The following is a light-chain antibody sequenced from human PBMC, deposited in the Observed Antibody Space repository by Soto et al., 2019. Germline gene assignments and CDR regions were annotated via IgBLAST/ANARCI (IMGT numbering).Light chain of an antibody. CDR1: QSISSW. CDR3: QQYNSYPVG. Sequence: DIQMIQSPSTLSASVGDRFTITCLAIQSISSWLAWYQQKPGKAPKLLIYKASSLESGVPSRFRGSGSGTEFTLTISSLQPDDFETYYCQQYNSYPVGFGQGTKVDIK. V-gene: IGKV1-5*03. J-gene: IGKJ1*01. CDR2: KAS.